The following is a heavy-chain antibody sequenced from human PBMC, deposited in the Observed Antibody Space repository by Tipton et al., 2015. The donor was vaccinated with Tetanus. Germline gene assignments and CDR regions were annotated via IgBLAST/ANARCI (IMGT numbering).Heavy chain of an antibody. CDR1: GGSISSGGYY. CDR2: IYSSGST. Sequence: TLSLTCTVSGGSISSGGYYWSWIRQHPGKGLEWIGDIYSSGSTYYNPSLKSRVTISVDTSKNQFSLRLNSVTAADTAVYYCAREQAGGARGGNYFDGWGQGTLVTVSS. V-gene: IGHV4-31*03. D-gene: IGHD1-26*01. J-gene: IGHJ4*02. CDR3: AREQAGGARGGNYFDG.